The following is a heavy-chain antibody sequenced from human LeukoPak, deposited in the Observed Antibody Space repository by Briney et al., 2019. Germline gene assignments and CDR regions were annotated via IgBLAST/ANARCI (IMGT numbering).Heavy chain of an antibody. Sequence: PGGSLRLSCAASRFTFSSYSMNWVRQAPGKGLEWVSSIRSSSSYIYYADSVKGRFTISRDNAKNSLYLQMNSLRAEDTAVYYCARGEAGYCSSTSCYMGYYYYYGMDVWGQGTTVTVSS. J-gene: IGHJ6*02. CDR3: ARGEAGYCSSTSCYMGYYYYYGMDV. CDR1: RFTFSSYS. CDR2: IRSSSSYI. V-gene: IGHV3-21*01. D-gene: IGHD2-2*02.